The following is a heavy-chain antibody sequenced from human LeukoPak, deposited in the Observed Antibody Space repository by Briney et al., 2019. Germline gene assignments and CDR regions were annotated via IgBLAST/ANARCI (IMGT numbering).Heavy chain of an antibody. Sequence: GASVKVSCKASGYTFTSYGISWVRQAPGQGLEWMGWISTYNGNTNYAQKLQGRVTMTTDTSTSTAYMELRSLRSDDTAIYYCARHREQWLVRPFDSWGQGTLVTVSS. CDR2: ISTYNGNT. J-gene: IGHJ4*02. V-gene: IGHV1-18*01. D-gene: IGHD6-19*01. CDR3: ARHREQWLVRPFDS. CDR1: GYTFTSYG.